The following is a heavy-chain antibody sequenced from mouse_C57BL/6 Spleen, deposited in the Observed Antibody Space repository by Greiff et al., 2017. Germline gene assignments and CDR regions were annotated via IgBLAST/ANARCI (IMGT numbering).Heavy chain of an antibody. CDR1: VFNITDYY. D-gene: IGHD1-1*01. Sequence: EVQLQQSGAELVRPGASVKLSCTASVFNITDYYMHWVKQRPEQGLEWIGRIDPEDGDTEYAPKFPGKATMTADTSSNTAYLQLSSLTSEDTAVYYCTFDGSSWYFDVWGTGTTVTVSS. CDR2: IDPEDGDT. J-gene: IGHJ1*03. V-gene: IGHV14-1*01. CDR3: TFDGSSWYFDV.